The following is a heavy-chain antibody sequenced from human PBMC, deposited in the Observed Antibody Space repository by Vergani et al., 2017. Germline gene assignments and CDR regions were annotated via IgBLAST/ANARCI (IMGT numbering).Heavy chain of an antibody. CDR3: AREGVAYWCSTSCYTHWFDP. J-gene: IGHJ5*02. CDR2: IIPIFGTA. V-gene: IGHV1-69*01. CDR1: GGTFSSYA. Sequence: QVQLVQSGAEVKKPGSSVKVSCKASGGTFSSYAISWVRQAPGQGLEWMGGIIPIFGTANYAQKFQGRVTITADESTSTAYMELSSLRSEDTAVYYCAREGVAYWCSTSCYTHWFDPWGQGTLVTVAS. D-gene: IGHD2-2*02.